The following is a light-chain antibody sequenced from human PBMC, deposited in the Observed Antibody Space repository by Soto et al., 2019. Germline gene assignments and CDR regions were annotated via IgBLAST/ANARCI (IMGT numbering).Light chain of an antibody. V-gene: IGKV3-11*01. CDR2: DAS. J-gene: IGKJ2*01. CDR3: QQRFNWPRFT. Sequence: EIVLTQSPATLSLSPGERATLSCRASQSVSSYLAWYQPKPGQAPRLLIYDASNRATGIPARFSGGGSGTDFTLTIRSLEPEDFAVYYCQQRFNWPRFTFGQGTKLEIK. CDR1: QSVSSY.